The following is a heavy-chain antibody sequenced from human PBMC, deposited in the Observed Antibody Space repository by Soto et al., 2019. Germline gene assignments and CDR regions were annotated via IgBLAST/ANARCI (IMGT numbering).Heavy chain of an antibody. J-gene: IGHJ4*02. CDR2: IIPIFGTA. CDR3: ARSGFPGIAAY. CDR1: GGTFSSYA. V-gene: IGHV1-69*01. Sequence: SVKVSFNASGGTFSSYAISLVRQAPGQGLEWMGGIIPIFGTANYAQKFQGRVTITADESTSTAYMELSSLRSEDTAVYYCARSGFPGIAAYWGQGTLVTVSS. D-gene: IGHD6-13*01.